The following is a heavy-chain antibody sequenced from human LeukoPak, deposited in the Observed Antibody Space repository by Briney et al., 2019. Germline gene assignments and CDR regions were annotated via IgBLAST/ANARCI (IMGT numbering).Heavy chain of an antibody. Sequence: GGSLRLSCAASGFTFSSYAMSRVRQAPGKGLEWVSAISGSGGSTYYADSVKGRFTISRDNSKNTLYLQMDSLRAEDTAVYYCTRDGDTVLARGYYYYMDVWGKGTTVTVSS. J-gene: IGHJ6*03. CDR2: ISGSGGST. CDR1: GFTFSSYA. D-gene: IGHD3-10*01. V-gene: IGHV3-23*01. CDR3: TRDGDTVLARGYYYYMDV.